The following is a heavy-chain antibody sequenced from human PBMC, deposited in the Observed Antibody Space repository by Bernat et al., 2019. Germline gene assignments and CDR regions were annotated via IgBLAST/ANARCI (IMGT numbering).Heavy chain of an antibody. CDR2: ISYDGSNK. J-gene: IGHJ6*02. Sequence: QVQLVESGGGVVQPGRSLRLSCAASGFTFSSYAMHWVRQAPGKGLEWVAVISYDGSNKYYADSVKGRFTISRDNSKNTLYLQMNSLRAEDTAVYYCARVGVQAAGWDYYYGMDVWGLGTTVTVSS. CDR3: ARVGVQAAGWDYYYGMDV. V-gene: IGHV3-30-3*01. D-gene: IGHD6-13*01. CDR1: GFTFSSYA.